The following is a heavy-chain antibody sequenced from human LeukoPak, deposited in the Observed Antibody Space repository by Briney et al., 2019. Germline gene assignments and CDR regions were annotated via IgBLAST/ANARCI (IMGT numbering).Heavy chain of an antibody. CDR1: GFTFSSFW. D-gene: IGHD3-16*02. V-gene: IGHV3-74*01. CDR2: INSDGDTT. Sequence: GGSLRLSCAASGFTFSSFWMHWVRHAPGRGLVWVSRINSDGDTTGYADSVKGRFTISRDNAKNTLYLQMNSLRAEDTAVYYCARTYSWSLSRFDYWGQGTLVTVSS. CDR3: ARTYSWSLSRFDY. J-gene: IGHJ4*02.